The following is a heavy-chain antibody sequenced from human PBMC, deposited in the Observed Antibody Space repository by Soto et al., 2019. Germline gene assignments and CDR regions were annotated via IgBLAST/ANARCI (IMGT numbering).Heavy chain of an antibody. CDR1: GFTLSMSA. Sequence: EVQFMESGGGLVQPGGSLRLSCASSGFTLSMSAVNWVRQAPGKGLEWVSYISDSGDRTYYADSGKGRFTISRDRSKNTVSLQMDSLRAEDTAVYYCAKDRGIIVKAGDAFDVWGQGTKVTVSS. V-gene: IGHV3-23*01. J-gene: IGHJ3*01. CDR3: AKDRGIIVKAGDAFDV. CDR2: ISDSGDRT. D-gene: IGHD3-16*02.